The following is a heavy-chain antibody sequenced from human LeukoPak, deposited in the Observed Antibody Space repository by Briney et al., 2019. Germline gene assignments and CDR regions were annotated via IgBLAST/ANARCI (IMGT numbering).Heavy chain of an antibody. CDR3: ARPLKVRGAESAFDI. CDR2: INAGNGNT. CDR1: GYTFTSYA. Sequence: ASVKVSCKASGYTFTSYAMHWVRQAPGQRLERMGWINAGNGNTKYSQKFQGRVTITRDTSASTAYMELSSLRSEDTAVYYCARPLKVRGAESAFDIWGQGTMVTVSS. V-gene: IGHV1-3*01. D-gene: IGHD3-10*01. J-gene: IGHJ3*02.